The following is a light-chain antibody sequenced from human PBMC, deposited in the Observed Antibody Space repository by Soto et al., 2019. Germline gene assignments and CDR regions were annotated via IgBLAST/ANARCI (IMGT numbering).Light chain of an antibody. CDR2: EDS. V-gene: IGLV2-23*01. CDR3: CSYAGSSTWV. CDR1: SSDVGSYNL. J-gene: IGLJ3*02. Sequence: QSALTQPASVSGSPGQSITISCTGTSSDVGSYNLVSWYQQHPGKAPKVMIYEDSERPSGVSNRFSGSKSGNTASLTISGLQAEDEADYYCCSYAGSSTWVFGGGTKLTVL.